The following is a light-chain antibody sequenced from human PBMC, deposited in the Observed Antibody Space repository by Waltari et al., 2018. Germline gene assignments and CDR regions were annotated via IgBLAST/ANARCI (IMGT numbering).Light chain of an antibody. CDR3: DSRDSSGNHEV. CDR1: NLRRYH. V-gene: IGLV3-19*01. Sequence: SSELTQDPVVSVALGQTVRITCQGDNLRRYHASWYQQKPGQAPVLVIYGQNNRPSGIADRFSGSTSGNTASLTITGAQAEDEADYYCDSRDSSGNHEVFGGGTKLTVL. J-gene: IGLJ2*01. CDR2: GQN.